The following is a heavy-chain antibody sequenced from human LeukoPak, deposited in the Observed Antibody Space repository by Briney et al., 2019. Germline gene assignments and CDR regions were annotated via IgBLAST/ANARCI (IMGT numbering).Heavy chain of an antibody. J-gene: IGHJ4*02. CDR3: AKSYNGYESKPDY. Sequence: GGSLRLSCAASGFTFSSYAMSWVRQAPGKGLEWVSSISNSGGRTFYTDSVKGRFTISRDNSKITLYLQMNSLRAEDTAVYYCAKSYNGYESKPDYWGQGTLVTVSS. D-gene: IGHD5-12*01. CDR2: ISNSGGRT. CDR1: GFTFSSYA. V-gene: IGHV3-23*01.